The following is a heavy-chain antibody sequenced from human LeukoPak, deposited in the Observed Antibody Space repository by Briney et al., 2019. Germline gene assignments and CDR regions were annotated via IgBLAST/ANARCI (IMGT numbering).Heavy chain of an antibody. D-gene: IGHD3-22*01. J-gene: IGHJ3*01. Sequence: GGSLRLSCAASGFTFSSYSMNWVRQAPGKGLEWVSSMTSSRYIYYADSVKGRFTISRDDANNLVFLQMHSLRAEDTAIYYCTRDQFFDYDNDDAFDVWGQGTKVIVSS. V-gene: IGHV3-21*04. CDR1: GFTFSSYS. CDR2: MTSSRYI. CDR3: TRDQFFDYDNDDAFDV.